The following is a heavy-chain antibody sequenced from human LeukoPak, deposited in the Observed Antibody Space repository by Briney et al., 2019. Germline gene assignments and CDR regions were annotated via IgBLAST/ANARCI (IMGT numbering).Heavy chain of an antibody. Sequence: GASVKVSCKASGGTFSSYAISWVRQAPGQRLEWMGWINAGNGNTKYSQEFQGRVTITRDTSASTAYMELSSLRSEDTAVYYCAREGGGYGDPQDAFDIWGQGTMVTVSS. J-gene: IGHJ3*02. CDR2: INAGNGNT. V-gene: IGHV1-3*01. CDR1: GGTFSSYA. CDR3: AREGGGYGDPQDAFDI. D-gene: IGHD4-17*01.